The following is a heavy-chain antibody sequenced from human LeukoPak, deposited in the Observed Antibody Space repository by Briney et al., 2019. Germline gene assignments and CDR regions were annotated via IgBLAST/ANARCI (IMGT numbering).Heavy chain of an antibody. J-gene: IGHJ4*02. CDR3: TRDQMNY. D-gene: IGHD5-24*01. CDR2: IFSNGGT. CDR1: EFTVSRNY. V-gene: IGHV3-53*01. Sequence: GGSLRLSCTASEFTVSRNYMLWVRQAPGKGLEWVSLIFSNGGTHYADSVKGRFTISRDTSKNTVSLQMNGLRVEDTAMYYCTRDQMNYWGQGTLVTVSS.